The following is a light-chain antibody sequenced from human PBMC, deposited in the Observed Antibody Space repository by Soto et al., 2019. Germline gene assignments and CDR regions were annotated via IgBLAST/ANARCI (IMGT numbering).Light chain of an antibody. CDR3: QSYDSSLSGLDV. V-gene: IGLV1-40*01. CDR1: SSNIGAGYD. CDR2: GNS. J-gene: IGLJ1*01. Sequence: QSVLTQPPSVSGAPGQSVTISCTGSSSNIGAGYDVHWYQQLPGTAPKLLIYGNSNRPSGVPDRFSGSKSGTSAALAITGVQAADEADYYCQSYDSSLSGLDVFGTGTKLTV.